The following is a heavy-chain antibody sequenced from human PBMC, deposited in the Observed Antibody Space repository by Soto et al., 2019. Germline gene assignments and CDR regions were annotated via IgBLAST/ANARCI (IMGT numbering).Heavy chain of an antibody. CDR2: MNPNSGNT. D-gene: IGHD3-3*01. CDR1: GYTFTSYD. V-gene: IGHV1-8*01. Sequence: GASVKVSCKASGYTFTSYDINWVRQATGQGLEWMGWMNPNSGNTGYAQKFQGRVTMTRNTSISTAYMELSSLRSGDTAVYYCARPIGNWNYYYYGMDVWGQGTTVTVSS. CDR3: ARPIGNWNYYYYGMDV. J-gene: IGHJ6*02.